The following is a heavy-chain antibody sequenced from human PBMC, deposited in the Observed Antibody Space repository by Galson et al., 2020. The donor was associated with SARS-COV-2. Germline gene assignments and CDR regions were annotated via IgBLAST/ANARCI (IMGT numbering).Heavy chain of an antibody. Sequence: GESLKISCKVSGYTLTELSMHWVRQAPGKGLEWMGGFDPEDGETIYAQKFQGRVTMTEDTSTDTAYMELSSLRSEDTAVYYCATSTVNPDSGYDYVRWFDPWGQGTLVTVSS. CDR1: GYTLTELS. CDR2: FDPEDGET. D-gene: IGHD5-12*01. CDR3: ATSTVNPDSGYDYVRWFDP. V-gene: IGHV1-24*01. J-gene: IGHJ5*02.